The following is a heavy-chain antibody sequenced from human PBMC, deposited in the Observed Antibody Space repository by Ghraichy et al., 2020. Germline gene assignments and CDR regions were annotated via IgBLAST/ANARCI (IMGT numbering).Heavy chain of an antibody. D-gene: IGHD1-20*01. CDR2: ITGDGGSTNGGST. Sequence: GGSLRLSCSASGFTFSSYNMHWVRQAPGKGLEYVSGITGDGGSTNGGSTYYADSVKGRFIISRDNSKNTLYLQMSSLRPEDTAVYYCVKDRVTGWTTGWYDPWGQGTLVTVSS. CDR1: GFTFSSYN. J-gene: IGHJ5*02. V-gene: IGHV3-64D*06. CDR3: VKDRVTGWTTGWYDP.